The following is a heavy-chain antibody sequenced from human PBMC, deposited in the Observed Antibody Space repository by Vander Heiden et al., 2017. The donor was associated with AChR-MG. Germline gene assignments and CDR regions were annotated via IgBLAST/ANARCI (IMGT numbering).Heavy chain of an antibody. V-gene: IGHV3-23*01. D-gene: IGHD3-10*01. CDR2: ISGSGGST. CDR3: AKPHYYGSGSSSYYYGMDV. J-gene: IGHJ6*02. Sequence: EVQLLESGGGLVQPGGSLRLSCAASGFTFSSYAMSWVRRAPGKGLEWVSAISGSGGSTYYADSVKGRFTISRDNSKNTLYLQMNSLRAEDTAVYYCAKPHYYGSGSSSYYYGMDVWGQGTTVTVSS. CDR1: GFTFSSYA.